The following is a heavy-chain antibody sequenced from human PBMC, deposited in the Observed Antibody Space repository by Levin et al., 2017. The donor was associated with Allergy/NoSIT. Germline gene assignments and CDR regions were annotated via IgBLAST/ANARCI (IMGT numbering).Heavy chain of an antibody. D-gene: IGHD2-15*01. CDR1: GFTFSSYW. V-gene: IGHV3-7*01. Sequence: GGSLRLSCAASGFTFSSYWMSWVRQAPGKGLEWVANIKQDGSEKYYVDSVKGRFTISRDNAKNSLYLQMNSLRAEDTAVYYCAGSLGQLLPYYYYGMDVWGQGTTVTVSS. CDR2: IKQDGSEK. J-gene: IGHJ6*02. CDR3: AGSLGQLLPYYYYGMDV.